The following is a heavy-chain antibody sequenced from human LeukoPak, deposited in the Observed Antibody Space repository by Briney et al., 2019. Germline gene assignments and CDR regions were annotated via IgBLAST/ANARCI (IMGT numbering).Heavy chain of an antibody. CDR3: AKDSRHRIVGTTTFLDY. CDR1: GFTFSSYG. D-gene: IGHD1-26*01. Sequence: GRSLRLSCAASGFTFSSYGMHWVRQAPGRGLEWVAFISYDGSIKKYADSVKGRFTISRDNSKNTLYLQMNSLRAEDTAVYYCAKDSRHRIVGTTTFLDYWGQGTLVTVSS. V-gene: IGHV3-30*18. J-gene: IGHJ4*02. CDR2: ISYDGSIK.